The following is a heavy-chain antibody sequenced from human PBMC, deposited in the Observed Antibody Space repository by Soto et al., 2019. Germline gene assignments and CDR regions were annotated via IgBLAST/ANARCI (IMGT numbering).Heavy chain of an antibody. CDR2: IYYSGST. Sequence: SETLSLTCTVSGGSISSGGYYWSWIRQPPGKCLEWIGYIYYSGSTYYNPSLKSRVTISVDTSKNQFSLKLSSVTAADTAVYYCAREGIAAAGTYWFDPWGQGTLVTVCS. CDR3: AREGIAAAGTYWFDP. V-gene: IGHV4-30-4*01. CDR1: GGSISSGGYY. D-gene: IGHD6-13*01. J-gene: IGHJ5*02.